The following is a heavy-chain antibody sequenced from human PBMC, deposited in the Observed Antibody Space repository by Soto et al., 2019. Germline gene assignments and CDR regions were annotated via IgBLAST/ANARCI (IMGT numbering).Heavy chain of an antibody. D-gene: IGHD3-16*01. CDR1: GYTFTGYY. J-gene: IGHJ3*02. Sequence: ASVKVSCKASGYTFTGYYMHWVRQAPGQGLEWMGWINPNSGGTNYAQKFQGRVTMTRDTSISTAYMELSRLRSDDTAVYYCARDRPSMITFRGVTEGAFDIWGQGTMVTVSS. V-gene: IGHV1-2*02. CDR2: INPNSGGT. CDR3: ARDRPSMITFRGVTEGAFDI.